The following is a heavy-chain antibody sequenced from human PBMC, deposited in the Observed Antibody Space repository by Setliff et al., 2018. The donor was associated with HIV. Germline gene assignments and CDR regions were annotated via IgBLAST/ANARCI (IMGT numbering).Heavy chain of an antibody. D-gene: IGHD1-26*01. CDR3: ARELVGATNPLDY. J-gene: IGHJ4*02. CDR2: IGWDGGHI. CDR1: GFNFDGFA. V-gene: IGHV3-9*01. Sequence: PGGSLRLSCAASGFNFDGFAMNWVRQAPGKGLEWVSRIGWDGGHIDYANSVQGRFTISRDNAKNSLYLDMRSLRVDDTAVYYCARELVGATNPLDYWGQGTVVTVSS.